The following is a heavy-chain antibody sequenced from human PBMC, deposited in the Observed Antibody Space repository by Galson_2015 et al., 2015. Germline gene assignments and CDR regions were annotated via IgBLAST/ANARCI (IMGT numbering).Heavy chain of an antibody. CDR2: IKQDGSEK. D-gene: IGHD4-17*01. V-gene: IGHV3-7*03. CDR3: ASNSPTTVTTPFDY. CDR1: GFTFSSYW. Sequence: SLRLSCAASGFTFSSYWMSWVRQAPGKGLEWVANIKQDGSEKYYVDSVKGRFTISRDNAKNSLYLQMDSLRAEDTAVYYCASNSPTTVTTPFDYWGQGTLVTVSS. J-gene: IGHJ4*02.